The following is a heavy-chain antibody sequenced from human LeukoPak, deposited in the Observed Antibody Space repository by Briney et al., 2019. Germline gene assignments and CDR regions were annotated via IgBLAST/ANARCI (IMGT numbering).Heavy chain of an antibody. D-gene: IGHD3-22*01. CDR1: GYTFTSYA. V-gene: IGHV1-69*13. Sequence: ASVKVSCKASGYTFTSYAIHWVRQAPGQGLEWMGGIIPIFGTANYAQKFQGRVTITADESTSTAYMELSSLRSEDTAVYYCARYDSSGYYYYYYGMDVWGQGTTVTVSS. CDR3: ARYDSSGYYYYYYGMDV. J-gene: IGHJ6*02. CDR2: IIPIFGTA.